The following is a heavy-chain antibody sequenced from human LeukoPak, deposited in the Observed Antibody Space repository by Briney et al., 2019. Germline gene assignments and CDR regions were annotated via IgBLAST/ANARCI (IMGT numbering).Heavy chain of an antibody. CDR3: ARRMTVSATNWFDP. CDR1: GASISSSF. Sequence: SETLSLTCTVSGASISSSFWTWVRQSPGKGLEWLAYIYYTGSTNLNPSLTSRLTISVDTSKNQFSLTLSSLTAADTAIYYCARRMTVSATNWFDPWGQGTLVTVSS. J-gene: IGHJ5*02. CDR2: IYYTGST. V-gene: IGHV4-59*01. D-gene: IGHD5/OR15-5a*01.